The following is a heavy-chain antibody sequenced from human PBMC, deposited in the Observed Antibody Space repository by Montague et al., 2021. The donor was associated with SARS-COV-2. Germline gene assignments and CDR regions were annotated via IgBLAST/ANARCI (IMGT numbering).Heavy chain of an antibody. CDR2: IYYSGST. D-gene: IGHD3-22*01. CDR1: GGSISSYY. V-gene: IGHV4-59*13. CDR3: ARDSHYYDSSGHFDY. J-gene: IGHJ4*02. Sequence: SETLSLTYTVSGGSISSYYWCWIRQPPGKGLEWIGYIYYSGSTNYNPSLKSRVTISVGTSKNQFSLKLSSVTAADTAVYYCARDSHYYDSSGHFDYWGQGTLVTVSS.